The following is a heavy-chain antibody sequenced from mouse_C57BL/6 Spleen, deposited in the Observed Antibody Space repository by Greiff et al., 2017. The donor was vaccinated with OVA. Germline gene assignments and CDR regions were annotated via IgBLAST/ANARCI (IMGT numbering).Heavy chain of an antibody. J-gene: IGHJ4*01. CDR1: GYSITSGYY. D-gene: IGHD1-3*01. Sequence: EVHLVESGPGLVKPSQSLSLTCSVTGYSITSGYYWNWIRQFPGNKLEWMGYISYDGSNNYNPSLKNRISITRDTSKNQFFLKLNSVTTEDTATYYCARKAQAPLYYYAGDYWGQGTSVTVSS. V-gene: IGHV3-6*01. CDR2: ISYDGSN. CDR3: ARKAQAPLYYYAGDY.